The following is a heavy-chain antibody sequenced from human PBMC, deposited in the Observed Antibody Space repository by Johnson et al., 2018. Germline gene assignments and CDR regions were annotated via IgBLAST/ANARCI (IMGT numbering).Heavy chain of an antibody. Sequence: VQLVESGGGLVKXGGSXRLXCAASGFTFSSSDMHWVRPAPGKGLEWVAVISYDGSNRYNADSVKGRFTISRDNSKNTLYLQMNSLRVEDTAVYYCAKEENYYGSGSYYKWWGQGTLVTVSS. J-gene: IGHJ4*02. CDR2: ISYDGSNR. V-gene: IGHV3-30*18. CDR1: GFTFSSSD. D-gene: IGHD3-10*01. CDR3: AKEENYYGSGSYYKW.